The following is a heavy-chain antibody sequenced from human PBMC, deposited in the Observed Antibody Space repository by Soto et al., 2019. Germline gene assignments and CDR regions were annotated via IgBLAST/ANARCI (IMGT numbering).Heavy chain of an antibody. Sequence: CEACRGSISSYAMSWPRQATGQGLEWMGWMNPNSGNTGYAQKFHGRVTMTRNTSISTAYMELSSLRSEDTAVYYRARGVTDMIDYWGQGTLVNISS. CDR1: RGSISSYA. CDR2: MNPNSGNT. J-gene: IGHJ4*02. V-gene: IGHV1-8*02. D-gene: IGHD5-18*01. CDR3: ARGVTDMIDY.